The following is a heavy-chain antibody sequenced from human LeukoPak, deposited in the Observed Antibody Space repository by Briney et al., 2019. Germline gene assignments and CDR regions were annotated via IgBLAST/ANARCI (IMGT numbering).Heavy chain of an antibody. V-gene: IGHV4-39*01. CDR3: ARLRAYYDILTGYYIPNWFDP. D-gene: IGHD3-9*01. CDR1: GGSLSSSSYY. CDR2: IYYSGST. J-gene: IGHJ5*02. Sequence: PSETLSLTCTVSGGSLSSSSYYWGWVRQPPGKGLEWLGSIYYSGSTYYNPSLKSRVTISVDTSKNQFSLKLSSVTAADTAVYYCARLRAYYDILTGYYIPNWFDPWGQGTLVTVSS.